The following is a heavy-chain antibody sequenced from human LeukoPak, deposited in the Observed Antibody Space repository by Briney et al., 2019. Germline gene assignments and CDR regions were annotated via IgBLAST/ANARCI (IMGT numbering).Heavy chain of an antibody. V-gene: IGHV3-23*01. Sequence: PGGSLRLSCAASGFTFSSYAMSWVRQAPGKGLEWVSAISGSGGSTYYADSVKGRFTISRDNSKNTLYLQMNSLRAEDMAVYYCAKDYYDSSGYYCGFDYWGQGTMVTVSS. J-gene: IGHJ3*01. CDR3: AKDYYDSSGYYCGFDY. CDR1: GFTFSSYA. CDR2: ISGSGGST. D-gene: IGHD3-22*01.